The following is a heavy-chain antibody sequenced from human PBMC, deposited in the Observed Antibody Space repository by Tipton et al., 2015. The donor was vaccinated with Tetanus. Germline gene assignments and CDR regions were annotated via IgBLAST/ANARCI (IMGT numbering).Heavy chain of an antibody. CDR3: ARRLGPYTGDQIWHFDL. Sequence: VQLVQSGAEVKKPGESLKISCQGSGYSFNIYWIAWVRQMPGKGLEWMGSIYPGDSDTTYSPSFQGQVTISADRSINTAYLQWSSLKASDTATYYCARRLGPYTGDQIWHFDLWGRGTLVTVSS. V-gene: IGHV5-51*01. J-gene: IGHJ2*01. CDR1: GYSFNIYW. D-gene: IGHD7-27*01. CDR2: IYPGDSDT.